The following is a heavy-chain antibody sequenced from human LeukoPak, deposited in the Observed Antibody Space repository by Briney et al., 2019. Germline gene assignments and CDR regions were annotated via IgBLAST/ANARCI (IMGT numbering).Heavy chain of an antibody. Sequence: PSETLSLTCAVYGGSFSGYYWSWIRQPPGKGLEWIGEINHSGSTNYNPSLKSRGTISVDTSKNQFSLKLSSVTAADTAVYYCARVGLYYFDYWGQGTLVTVSS. D-gene: IGHD3/OR15-3a*01. CDR3: ARVGLYYFDY. CDR1: GGSFSGYY. J-gene: IGHJ4*02. V-gene: IGHV4-34*01. CDR2: INHSGST.